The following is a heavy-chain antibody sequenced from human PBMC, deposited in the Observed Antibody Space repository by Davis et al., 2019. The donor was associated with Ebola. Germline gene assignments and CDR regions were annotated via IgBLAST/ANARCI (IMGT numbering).Heavy chain of an antibody. CDR3: ARGGYYDSSGYYYPWYFDL. D-gene: IGHD3-22*01. V-gene: IGHV1-2*04. CDR2: INPNSGGT. Sequence: ASVKVSCKPSGGTFSSYAVSWVRQAPGQGLEWMGWINPNSGGTNYAQKFQGWVTMTRDTSISTAYMELSRLRSDDTAVYYCARGGYYDSSGYYYPWYFDLWGRGTLVTVSS. J-gene: IGHJ2*01. CDR1: GGTFSSYA.